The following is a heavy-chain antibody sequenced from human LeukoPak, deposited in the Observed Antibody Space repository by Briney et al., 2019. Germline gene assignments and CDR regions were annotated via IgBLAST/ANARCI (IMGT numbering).Heavy chain of an antibody. D-gene: IGHD2-8*01. CDR3: ARESNPIYCTNGVCPIDS. Sequence: SVKVSCKASAGTFSSFAVSWVRQAPGQGLEWMGRIIPILGIPNYAHKFQGSVTLTADESTNTVYMELSSLRSEDTAVYYCARESNPIYCTNGVCPIDSWGQGTLVIVSS. V-gene: IGHV1-69*04. J-gene: IGHJ4*02. CDR2: IIPILGIP. CDR1: AGTFSSFA.